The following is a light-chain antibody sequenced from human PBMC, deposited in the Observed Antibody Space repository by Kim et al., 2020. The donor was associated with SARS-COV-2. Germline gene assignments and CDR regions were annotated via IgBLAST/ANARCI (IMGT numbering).Light chain of an antibody. V-gene: IGKV3-20*01. CDR3: QQYGSSPYT. Sequence: EIVLTQSPGTLSLSPGERATLSCRASQSIRSSNLAWYQQKPGHAPRFLISGASSRATGIPDRFSGSGSGTEFTLTISRLEPEDFAVYYCQQYGSSPYTFGQGTKLEIK. CDR1: QSIRSSN. CDR2: GAS. J-gene: IGKJ2*01.